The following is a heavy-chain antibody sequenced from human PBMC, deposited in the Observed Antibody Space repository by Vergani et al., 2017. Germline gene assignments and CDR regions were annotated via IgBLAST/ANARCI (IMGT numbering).Heavy chain of an antibody. Sequence: QVQLVESGGGVVQPGRSLRLSCAASGFTFSSYGMHWVRQAPGKGLEWVAVIWYDGSNKYYADSVKGRFTISRDNAKNSLYLQMNGLRAEDTAVYYCARDAALRTIFGVVPMDSWGQGTLVSVSS. D-gene: IGHD3-3*01. V-gene: IGHV3-33*01. CDR1: GFTFSSYG. CDR2: IWYDGSNK. J-gene: IGHJ4*02. CDR3: ARDAALRTIFGVVPMDS.